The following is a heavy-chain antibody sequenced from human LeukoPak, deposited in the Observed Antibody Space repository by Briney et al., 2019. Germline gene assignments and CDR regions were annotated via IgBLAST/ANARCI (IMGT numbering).Heavy chain of an antibody. D-gene: IGHD6-19*01. CDR3: AKYDGGYSSGWLDY. CDR1: GFTVSTNY. CDR2: LYSDGST. V-gene: IGHV3-53*01. Sequence: GGSLRLSCAPSGFTVSTNYLSWVRQAPGKGLEWVSVLYSDGSTYYADSVKGRFTISRDNSKNTLYLQMHSLRAEDTAVYYCAKYDGGYSSGWLDYWGQGTLVTVSS. J-gene: IGHJ4*02.